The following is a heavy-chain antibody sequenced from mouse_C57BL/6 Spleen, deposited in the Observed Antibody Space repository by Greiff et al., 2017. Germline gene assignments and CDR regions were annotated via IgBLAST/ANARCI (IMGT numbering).Heavy chain of an antibody. CDR2: INPNNGGT. D-gene: IGHD2-3*01. V-gene: IGHV1-18*01. Sequence: VQLQQSGPELVKPGASVKIPCKASGYTFTDYNMDWVKQSHGKSLEWIGDINPNNGGTIYNQKFKGKATLTVDTSSSTAYMELRSLTSEDTAVYYCARWVIYDGYPDYWGQGTTLTGSS. J-gene: IGHJ2*01. CDR3: ARWVIYDGYPDY. CDR1: GYTFTDYN.